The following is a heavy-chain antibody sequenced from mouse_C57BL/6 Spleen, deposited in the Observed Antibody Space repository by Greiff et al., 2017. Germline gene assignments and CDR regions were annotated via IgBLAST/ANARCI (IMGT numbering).Heavy chain of an antibody. Sequence: QVKLQQPGAELVKPGASVKLSCKASGYTFTSYWMHWVKQRPGQGLEWIGMIHPNSGSTNYNEKFKSKATLTVDKSSSTAYMQLSSLTSEDSAVYYCARYSNYCDYWGQGTTLTVSS. CDR3: ARYSNYCDY. CDR2: IHPNSGST. J-gene: IGHJ2*01. D-gene: IGHD2-5*01. V-gene: IGHV1-64*01. CDR1: GYTFTSYW.